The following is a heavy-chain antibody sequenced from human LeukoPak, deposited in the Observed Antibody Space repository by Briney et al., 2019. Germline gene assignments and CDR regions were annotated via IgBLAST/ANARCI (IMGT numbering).Heavy chain of an antibody. V-gene: IGHV4-39*01. Sequence: PSETLSLTCTVSGGSITSSGYYWGWIRQPPGKGLEWIGALYYSGTTYYNPSLKSRVTLSVDTSKNQFSLKLSSVTAADTAVYYCAGQHTRGVVVALVDYWGQGTLVTVSS. CDR2: LYYSGTT. J-gene: IGHJ4*02. CDR1: GGSITSSGYY. D-gene: IGHD2-15*01. CDR3: AGQHTRGVVVALVDY.